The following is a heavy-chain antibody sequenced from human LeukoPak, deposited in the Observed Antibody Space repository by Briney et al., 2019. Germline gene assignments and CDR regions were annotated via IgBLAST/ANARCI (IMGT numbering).Heavy chain of an antibody. D-gene: IGHD2-2*01. Sequence: GGSLRLSCAASGFTFSSYSMNWVRQAPGKGLEWVSPISSSSSYIYYADSVKGRFTNSKDNTKNPLYLQMNSLRAEDTAVYYRAREGLFGTNPDYWGQGTLVTVSS. J-gene: IGHJ4*02. CDR1: GFTFSSYS. CDR3: AREGLFGTNPDY. V-gene: IGHV3-21*01. CDR2: ISSSSSYI.